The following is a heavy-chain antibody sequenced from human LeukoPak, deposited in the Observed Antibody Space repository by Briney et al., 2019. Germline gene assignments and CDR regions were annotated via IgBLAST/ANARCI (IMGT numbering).Heavy chain of an antibody. Sequence: GGSRRLSCAASGFTFSSYAMSWVRQAPGKGLEWVSAISGSGGSTYYADSVKGRFTISRDNSKNTLYLQMNSLRVEDTAVYYCAKGNYYGSGSYPLHWGQGTLVTVSS. CDR3: AKGNYYGSGSYPLH. J-gene: IGHJ4*02. V-gene: IGHV3-23*01. CDR1: GFTFSSYA. D-gene: IGHD3-10*01. CDR2: ISGSGGST.